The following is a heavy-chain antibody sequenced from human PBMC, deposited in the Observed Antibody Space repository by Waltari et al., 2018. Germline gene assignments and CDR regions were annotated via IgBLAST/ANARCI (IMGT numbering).Heavy chain of an antibody. J-gene: IGHJ4*02. CDR2: IKQDGTEQ. CDR1: GFTFYHSW. Sequence: DVQLTASGGGLVQPGGPLRLSCEGSGFTFYHSWMTWLRRVPGEGLEWVANIKQDGTEQYFVDSFKGRFTISRDNAKRSLYLQMNNLRVDDTAMYYCARGGGDGQVHHWGQGTLVTVSS. CDR3: ARGGGDGQVHH. V-gene: IGHV3-7*03. D-gene: IGHD3-16*01.